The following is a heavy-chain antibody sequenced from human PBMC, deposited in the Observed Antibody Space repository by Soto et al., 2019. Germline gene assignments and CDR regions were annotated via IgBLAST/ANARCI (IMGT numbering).Heavy chain of an antibody. CDR2: IYHSGST. D-gene: IGHD3-16*01. CDR1: GGSISSSNW. V-gene: IGHV4-4*02. Sequence: ASETLSLTCAVSGGSISSSNWWSWVRQPPGKGLEWIGEIYHSGSTNYNPSLKSRVTISVDKSKNQFSLKLSSVTAADTAVYYCARRQRGNTIPLGTFDYWGQGTLVTVSS. J-gene: IGHJ4*02. CDR3: ARRQRGNTIPLGTFDY.